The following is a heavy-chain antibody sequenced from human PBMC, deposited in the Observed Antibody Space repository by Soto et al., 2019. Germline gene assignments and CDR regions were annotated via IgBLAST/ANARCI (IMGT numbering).Heavy chain of an antibody. D-gene: IGHD3-9*01. Sequence: QVQLQESGPGLVKPSQTLSLTCTVSGGSISSGGYYWSWIRQHPGKGLEWIGYIYYSGSTYYNPSLQSRVTISVDTSKNQFSLKLSSVTAADTAVYYCAGATYDILTGYYFDYWGQGTLVTVSS. CDR2: IYYSGST. CDR3: AGATYDILTGYYFDY. V-gene: IGHV4-31*03. CDR1: GGSISSGGYY. J-gene: IGHJ4*02.